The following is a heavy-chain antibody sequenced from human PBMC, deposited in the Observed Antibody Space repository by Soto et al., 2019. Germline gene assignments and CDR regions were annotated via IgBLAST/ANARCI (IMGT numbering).Heavy chain of an antibody. J-gene: IGHJ4*02. CDR1: GYTFTNFG. CDR2: ISAYKGNT. D-gene: IGHD3-16*01. CDR3: ARGGTPIAS. Sequence: QVQLVQSGAEVKKPRASVKVSCKASGYTFTNFGISWERQAPGQGLEWMGWISAYKGNTHYAQNFQGRLTTTTDPATSTAYMELRSLRSDDTAVYYCARGGTPIASWGQGTLVTVSS. V-gene: IGHV1-18*01.